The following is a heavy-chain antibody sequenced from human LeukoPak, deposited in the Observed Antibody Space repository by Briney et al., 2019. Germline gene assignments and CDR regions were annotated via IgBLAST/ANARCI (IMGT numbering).Heavy chain of an antibody. Sequence: TGGSLRLSCAASGFTFDDYAMHWVRQAPGKGLEWVSLISWDGGSTYYADSVKGRFTISRDNAKNSLYLQMNSLRAEDTAVYYCATTAAITISDYWGQGTLVTVSS. CDR1: GFTFDDYA. V-gene: IGHV3-43D*04. CDR2: ISWDGGST. J-gene: IGHJ4*02. CDR3: ATTAAITISDY. D-gene: IGHD3-3*01.